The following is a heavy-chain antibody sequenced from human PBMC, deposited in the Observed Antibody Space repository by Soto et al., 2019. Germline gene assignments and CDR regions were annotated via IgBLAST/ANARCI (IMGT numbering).Heavy chain of an antibody. V-gene: IGHV5-51*01. J-gene: IGHJ4*02. CDR2: IYPGDSDT. CDR1: GYSFTSYW. D-gene: IGHD2-15*01. CDR3: ALRLGYCSGGSCYTN. Sequence: GESLKISCKGSGYSFTSYWIGWVRQMPGKGLEWMGIIYPGDSDTRYSPSFQGQVTISADKSISTAYLQWSSLKASDTAMYYFALRLGYCSGGSCYTNWGQGTLVTVSS.